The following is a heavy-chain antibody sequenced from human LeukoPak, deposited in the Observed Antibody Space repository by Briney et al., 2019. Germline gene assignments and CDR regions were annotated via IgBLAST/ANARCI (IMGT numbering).Heavy chain of an antibody. CDR1: GYTFSSYG. D-gene: IGHD2-15*01. CDR3: ARDDLDCSGGTWYPDDF. CDR2: ISAYNGNI. V-gene: IGHV1-18*01. J-gene: IGHJ4*02. Sequence: ASVPVSCKASGYTFSSYGISWVRQAPGQGLEWMGWISAYNGNIKYAQKFQGRVTMTTDTSTSTAYMELRSLRSDDTAMYFCARDDLDCSGGTWYPDDFWGQGTLVTLYS.